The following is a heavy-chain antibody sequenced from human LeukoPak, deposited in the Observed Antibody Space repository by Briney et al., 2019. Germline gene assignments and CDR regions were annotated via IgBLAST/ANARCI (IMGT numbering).Heavy chain of an antibody. CDR2: IYSGGST. V-gene: IGHV3-53*01. Sequence: GGSLRLSCAASGFTFSSYAMTWVRQAPGKGLEWVSVIYSGGSTYYADSVKGRFSISRDNSKNTLYLQMNSLRAEDTAVYYCARERGHSGYDPFDYWGQGTLVTVSS. CDR3: ARERGHSGYDPFDY. D-gene: IGHD5-12*01. J-gene: IGHJ4*02. CDR1: GFTFSSYA.